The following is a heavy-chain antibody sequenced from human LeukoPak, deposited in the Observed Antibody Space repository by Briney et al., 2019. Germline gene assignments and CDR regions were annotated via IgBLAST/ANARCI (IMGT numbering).Heavy chain of an antibody. Sequence: ASVKVSCKASGYTFTSYGISWVRQAPGQGLEWMGWISAYNGNTNYAQKLQGRVTMTTDTSTSTAYMELRSLRSDDTAVYYCARVRGYTGIAAHWFDPWGQGTLVTVSS. V-gene: IGHV1-18*01. CDR3: ARVRGYTGIAAHWFDP. J-gene: IGHJ5*02. CDR1: GYTFTSYG. D-gene: IGHD6-13*01. CDR2: ISAYNGNT.